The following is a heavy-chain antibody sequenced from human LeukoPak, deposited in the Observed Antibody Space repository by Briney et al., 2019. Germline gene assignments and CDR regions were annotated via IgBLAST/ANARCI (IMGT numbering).Heavy chain of an antibody. CDR1: GFTFSSYA. CDR3: AKDRAPPHYYYGSGSYDGMDV. CDR2: ISGSGDNT. Sequence: GGSLRLSCAASGFTFSSYAMSWVRQAPGKGLEWVSGISGSGDNTYYADSVKGRFTISRDNSRNTLYVQVNSLGTEDTAAYYCAKDRAPPHYYYGSGSYDGMDVWGQGTTVTVSS. V-gene: IGHV3-23*01. D-gene: IGHD3-10*01. J-gene: IGHJ6*02.